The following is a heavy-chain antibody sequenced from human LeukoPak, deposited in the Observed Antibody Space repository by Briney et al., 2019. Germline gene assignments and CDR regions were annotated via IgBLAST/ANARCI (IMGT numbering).Heavy chain of an antibody. V-gene: IGHV4-59*12. J-gene: IGHJ6*02. CDR2: IYYSGST. D-gene: IGHD2/OR15-2a*01. Sequence: SETLSLTCTVSGGSISSYYLSWIRQPPGKGLEWIGYIYYSGSTNYNPSLKSRVTISVDTSKNQFSLKLSSVTAADTAVYYCARVNIVSSNYYYYGMDVWGQGTTVTVSS. CDR3: ARVNIVSSNYYYYGMDV. CDR1: GGSISSYY.